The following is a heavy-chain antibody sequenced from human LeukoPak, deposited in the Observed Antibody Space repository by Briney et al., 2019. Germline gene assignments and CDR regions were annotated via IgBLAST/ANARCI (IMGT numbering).Heavy chain of an antibody. V-gene: IGHV4-34*01. Sequence: SETLSLTCAVYGGSFSGYYWSWIRQPPGKGLEWIGEINHGGSTNYNPSLKSRVTISVDTSKNQFSLKLSSVTAADTAVYYCARGTLVGYSSSSGPRHFDYWGQGTLVTVSS. D-gene: IGHD6-6*01. CDR1: GGSFSGYY. CDR3: ARGTLVGYSSSSGPRHFDY. CDR2: INHGGST. J-gene: IGHJ4*02.